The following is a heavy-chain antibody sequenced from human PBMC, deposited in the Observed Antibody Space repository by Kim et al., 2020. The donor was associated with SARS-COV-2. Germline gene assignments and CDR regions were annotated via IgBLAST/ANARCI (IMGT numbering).Heavy chain of an antibody. CDR1: GFTFSSYA. CDR3: AAAMGNQAMAFDI. CDR2: ISYDGSNK. D-gene: IGHD5-18*01. J-gene: IGHJ3*02. V-gene: IGHV3-30*04. Sequence: GGSLRLSCAASGFTFSSYAMHWVRQAPGKGLEWVAVISYDGSNKYYADSVKGRFTISRDNSKNTLYLQMNSLRAEDTAVYYCAAAMGNQAMAFDIWGQGTMVTVSS.